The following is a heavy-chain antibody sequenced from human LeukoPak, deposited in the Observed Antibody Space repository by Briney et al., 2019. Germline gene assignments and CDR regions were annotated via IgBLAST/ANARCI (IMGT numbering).Heavy chain of an antibody. J-gene: IGHJ4*02. CDR3: ARYCTVGSCLDY. CDR2: ISNSGGT. CDR1: GGSTSSYH. Sequence: SETLSLTCTVSGGSTSSYHWSWIRQPPGEGLEWIGYISNSGGTNYNPSLKSRVTISEDTSKNHFSLTLSSVTAADTAVYYCARYCTVGSCLDYWGQGTLVTVSS. D-gene: IGHD2-15*01. V-gene: IGHV4-59*08.